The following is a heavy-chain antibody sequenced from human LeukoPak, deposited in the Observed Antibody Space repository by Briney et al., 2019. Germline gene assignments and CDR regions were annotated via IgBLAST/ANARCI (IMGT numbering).Heavy chain of an antibody. J-gene: IGHJ4*02. D-gene: IGHD5-18*01. V-gene: IGHV3-11*01. CDR3: ARMKRGDSGYSYGYYYFDY. Sequence: GGSLRLSCAASGFTFSDYYMSWIRQAPGKGLEWVSYISSSGSTIYYADSVKGRFTISRDNAKNSLYLQMNSLRAEDTAVYYCARMKRGDSGYSYGYYYFDYWGQGTLVTVSS. CDR2: ISSSGSTI. CDR1: GFTFSDYY.